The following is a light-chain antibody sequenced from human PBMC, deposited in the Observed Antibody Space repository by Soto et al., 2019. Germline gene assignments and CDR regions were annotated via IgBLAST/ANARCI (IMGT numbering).Light chain of an antibody. CDR1: SSDVGTYNH. J-gene: IGLJ1*01. CDR2: EVT. Sequence: QSVLTRPASVSGSPGQSITITCSGTSSDVGTYNHVSWYEQYPGNAPRLMIYEVTNRPSGVSNRFSGSKSDNTASLTISGLQAEDEADYYCSSYTSSSTYVFGTGTKVTVL. V-gene: IGLV2-14*01. CDR3: SSYTSSSTYV.